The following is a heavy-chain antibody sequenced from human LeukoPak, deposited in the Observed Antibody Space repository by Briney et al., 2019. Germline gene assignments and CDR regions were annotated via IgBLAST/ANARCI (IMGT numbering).Heavy chain of an antibody. D-gene: IGHD3-3*01. J-gene: IGHJ4*02. Sequence: PSETLSLTCAVSHYSISSGYSWGWIRQPPEKGLEWIGSIYHSGSASYNPSLKRRVTMSVDASKNQFSLRLSSVAAADTAVYYCVRRTDIWGGYSLYVLDYWGQGTLVTVSS. V-gene: IGHV4-38-2*01. CDR3: VRRTDIWGGYSLYVLDY. CDR1: HYSISSGYS. CDR2: IYHSGSA.